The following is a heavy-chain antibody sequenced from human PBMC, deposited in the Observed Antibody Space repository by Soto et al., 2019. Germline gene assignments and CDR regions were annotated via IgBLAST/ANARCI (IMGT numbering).Heavy chain of an antibody. J-gene: IGHJ5*02. V-gene: IGHV3-72*01. CDR2: TRNKANSYTT. Sequence: GGALGLTGAASGFAFSDHYMSWVRRAPGKGLEWVGRTRNKANSYTTEYAAFVKGRFTISRDDSKNSLYLQMNSLKTEDTAVYYCARSRYSSTWNWFEPWGQGTLVLVSS. CDR3: ARSRYSSTWNWFEP. D-gene: IGHD6-13*01. CDR1: GFAFSDHY.